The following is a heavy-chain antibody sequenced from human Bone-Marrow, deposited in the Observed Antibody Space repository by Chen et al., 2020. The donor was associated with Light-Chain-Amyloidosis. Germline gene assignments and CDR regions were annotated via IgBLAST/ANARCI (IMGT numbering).Heavy chain of an antibody. D-gene: IGHD4-17*01. CDR2: ITSSGGGA. CDR3: VKRRFLSHGDLDH. CDR1: GFIFSDYS. V-gene: IGHV3-23*04. Sequence: EVVLEESGGDLVQPGGSLRLSCAASGFIFSDYSMTWVRQAPGKGLEWVAAITSSGGGANAADALGGRFITSSDNSKNILLLHMNILRVEDTAVYYCVKRRFLSHGDLDHWGQGTLVTVSS. J-gene: IGHJ4*02.